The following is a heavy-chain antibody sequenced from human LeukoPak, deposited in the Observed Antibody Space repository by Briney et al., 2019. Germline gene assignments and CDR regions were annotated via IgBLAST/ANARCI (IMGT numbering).Heavy chain of an antibody. V-gene: IGHV4-61*02. Sequence: SQTLSLTCTVSGGSISSGSYYWSWIRQPAGKGLEWIGRIYTSGSTNYNPSLKSRVTISVDTSKNQFSLKLSSVTAADTAVYYCAREVVVVPAAHFDYWGQGTLVTVSS. D-gene: IGHD2-2*01. J-gene: IGHJ4*02. CDR2: IYTSGST. CDR1: GGSISSGSYY. CDR3: AREVVVVPAAHFDY.